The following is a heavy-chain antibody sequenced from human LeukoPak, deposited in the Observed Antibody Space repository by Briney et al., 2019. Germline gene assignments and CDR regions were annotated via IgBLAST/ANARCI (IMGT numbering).Heavy chain of an antibody. CDR1: GFTFRIHA. CDR3: AKDATPGNSVYDHFDY. CDR2: IGSGDDL. J-gene: IGHJ4*02. D-gene: IGHD5/OR15-5a*01. V-gene: IGHV3-23*01. Sequence: GGSLRLSCAASGFTFRIHAMSWVRQAPGKGLEWVSTIGSGDDLHYADSVKGRFTVSRDDPQNTLYLQMNSLRAEDAAIYYCAKDATPGNSVYDHFDYWGQGSLVTVSS.